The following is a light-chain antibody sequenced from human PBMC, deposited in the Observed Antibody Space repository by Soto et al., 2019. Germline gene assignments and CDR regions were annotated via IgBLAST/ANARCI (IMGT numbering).Light chain of an antibody. V-gene: IGKV3-11*01. CDR2: DAS. J-gene: IGKJ4*01. CDR3: QQRTNWPLT. CDR1: QSVDKY. Sequence: EIVLTQSPATLSFSPGERATLSCRASQSVDKYLVWYQQKPGQAPRLLIYDASSRATGIPARFSGSGSGTDFSLTITIREPEDFAVYYCQQRTNWPLTFGGGTKLEIK.